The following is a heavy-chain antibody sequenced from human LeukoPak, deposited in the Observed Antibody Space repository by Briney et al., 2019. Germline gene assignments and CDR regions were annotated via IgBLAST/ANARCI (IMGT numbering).Heavy chain of an antibody. D-gene: IGHD3-10*01. J-gene: IGHJ4*02. CDR2: ISASGRST. Sequence: GGSLRLSCAASGFNFGNNAMTWVRQAPGKGLEWVSGISASGRSTYYADSVKGRFTISRDNARSTLWPQMNSLRAEDTAVYYCAKSLWFGELFSYHDYWGQGNLVTVSS. CDR1: GFNFGNNA. V-gene: IGHV3-23*01. CDR3: AKSLWFGELFSYHDY.